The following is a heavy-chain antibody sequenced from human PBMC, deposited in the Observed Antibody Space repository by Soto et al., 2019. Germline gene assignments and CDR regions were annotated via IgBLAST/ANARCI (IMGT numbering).Heavy chain of an antibody. CDR2: IIPIFGTA. Sequence: QVQLVQSGAEVKKPGSSVKVSCKASGGTFSSYAISWVRQAPGQGLEWMGGIIPIFGTANYAQKFQGRVTITADESTSTAYMERSSLRFEDTAVYCCGRVINAGVTIFGAGGAYFDYWGQGTLVTVSS. CDR3: GRVINAGVTIFGAGGAYFDY. V-gene: IGHV1-69*01. CDR1: GGTFSSYA. D-gene: IGHD3-3*01. J-gene: IGHJ4*02.